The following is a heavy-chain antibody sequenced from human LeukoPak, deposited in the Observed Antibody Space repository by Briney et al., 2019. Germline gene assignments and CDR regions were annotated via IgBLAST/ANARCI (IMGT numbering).Heavy chain of an antibody. CDR1: GGSISSYY. Sequence: PSETLSLTCTVSGGSISSYYWSWIRQPAGKGLEWIGRIYTSGSTNYNPSLKSRVTMSVDTSKNQFSLKLSSVTAADTAVYYCARDSLPRSIAARGWFDPWGQGTLVTVSS. J-gene: IGHJ5*02. D-gene: IGHD6-6*01. V-gene: IGHV4-4*07. CDR3: ARDSLPRSIAARGWFDP. CDR2: IYTSGST.